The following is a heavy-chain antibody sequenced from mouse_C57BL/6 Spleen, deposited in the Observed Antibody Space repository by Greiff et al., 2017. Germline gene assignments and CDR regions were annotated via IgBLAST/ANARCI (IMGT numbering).Heavy chain of an antibody. CDR1: GYTFTSYW. V-gene: IGHV1-52*01. Sequence: QVHVKQPGAELVRPGSSVKLSCKASGYTFTSYWMHWVKQRPIQGLEWIGNIDPSDSETHYNQKFKDKATLTVDKSSSTAYMQLSSLTSEDSAVYYCARGGGYYGSSPHYYAMDYWGQGTSVTVSS. J-gene: IGHJ4*01. CDR2: IDPSDSET. CDR3: ARGGGYYGSSPHYYAMDY. D-gene: IGHD1-1*01.